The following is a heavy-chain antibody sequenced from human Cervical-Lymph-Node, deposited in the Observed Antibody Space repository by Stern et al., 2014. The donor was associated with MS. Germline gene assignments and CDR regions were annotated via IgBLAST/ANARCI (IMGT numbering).Heavy chain of an antibody. D-gene: IGHD2-21*02. V-gene: IGHV1-24*01. CDR3: ATSRPTGFVVVTAPFDY. CDR1: GYDLIELS. Sequence: QVQLLEPGAEVKKPGASVKVSCKASGYDLIELSMHWVRQAPGKGLEWMGGFDPENGTTIYAQTFQGRVTMTEDTSTDTAYMELRSLRSDDTAEYYCATSRPTGFVVVTAPFDYWGQGTLVTVSS. CDR2: FDPENGTT. J-gene: IGHJ4*02.